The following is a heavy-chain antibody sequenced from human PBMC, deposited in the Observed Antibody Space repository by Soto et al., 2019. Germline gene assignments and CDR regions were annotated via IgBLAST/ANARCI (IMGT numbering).Heavy chain of an antibody. CDR1: GFSLTSRPMG. CDR3: AHRLSGYNWNGGYFDY. V-gene: IGHV2-5*02. CDR2: IYWDDDK. D-gene: IGHD1-1*01. Sequence: QITLKESAPTRVKPTQTLTLTCTFSGFSLTSRPMGVGWIRQPPGKALEWLAFIYWDDDKRYSPSLRSRLTITHDTSGNQVVLTMTNIDPVDTATYYCAHRLSGYNWNGGYFDYWGQGALVTVSS. J-gene: IGHJ4*02.